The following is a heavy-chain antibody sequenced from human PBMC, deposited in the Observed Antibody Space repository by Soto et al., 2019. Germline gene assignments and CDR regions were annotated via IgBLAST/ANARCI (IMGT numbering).Heavy chain of an antibody. Sequence: PGESLKISCKGSGFDFLSYWIGWVRQTPGKGLEWMGIIFPRDSDTRYSPSSQGQVTISVDNSIATAYLQWSSLRASDTAMYYCVRRSDWFNLWGQGTLVTVSS. CDR2: IFPRDSDT. V-gene: IGHV5-51*01. CDR3: VRRSDWFNL. CDR1: GFDFLSYW. J-gene: IGHJ5*02.